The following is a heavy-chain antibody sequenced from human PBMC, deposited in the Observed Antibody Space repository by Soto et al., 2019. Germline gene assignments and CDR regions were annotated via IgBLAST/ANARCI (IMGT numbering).Heavy chain of an antibody. V-gene: IGHV1-46*01. CDR2: INPSGGST. D-gene: IGHD2-21*02. J-gene: IGHJ6*02. Sequence: ASVKVSCKASGYTFTSYYMHWVRQAPGQGLEWMGIINPSGGSTSYAQKFQGRVTMTRDTSTSTVYMELSSLRSEDTAVYYCARVQIAYCGGDCYSSYGMDVWGQGTTVTVSS. CDR1: GYTFTSYY. CDR3: ARVQIAYCGGDCYSSYGMDV.